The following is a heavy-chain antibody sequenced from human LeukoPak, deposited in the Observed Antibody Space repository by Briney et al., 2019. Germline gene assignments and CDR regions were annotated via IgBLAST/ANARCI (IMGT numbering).Heavy chain of an antibody. J-gene: IGHJ4*02. CDR2: IYYNGNT. D-gene: IGHD5-18*01. Sequence: SETLSLTCTVSGGSISGSYWSWIRQSPGKGLEWIGYIYYNGNTDYNPSLKSRVTISVDTSKNQFSLKLSSVTAADTAVYYCARHEAAMVPFDYWGQGTLVTVSS. CDR1: GGSISGSY. V-gene: IGHV4-59*08. CDR3: ARHEAAMVPFDY.